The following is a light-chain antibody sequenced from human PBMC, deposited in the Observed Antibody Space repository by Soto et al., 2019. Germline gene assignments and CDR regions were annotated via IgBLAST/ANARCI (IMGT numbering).Light chain of an antibody. Sequence: EIVLTQSPGTLSLSPGERVTLSCRASQSVISNYLAWYQQKPGQAPRLLIYGASSRTTGIPDRFSGSGSGTGFTLTISRLEPEDIAVYYCQQYGSSPWTFGQGTKVEIK. CDR2: GAS. V-gene: IGKV3-20*01. J-gene: IGKJ1*01. CDR3: QQYGSSPWT. CDR1: QSVISNY.